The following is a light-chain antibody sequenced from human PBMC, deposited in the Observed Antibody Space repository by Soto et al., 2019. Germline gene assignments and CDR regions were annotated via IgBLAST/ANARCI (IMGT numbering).Light chain of an antibody. V-gene: IGKV1-33*01. Sequence: DIQMTQSPSSLSASVGDRVTITCQASQDISNYLNWYQQKPGKAPKLLIYDACNLETGVPSRFSGSGSGTDFTFNISSLQPEDIATYYCQQYDNLPLTFGGGTKVEIK. J-gene: IGKJ4*01. CDR2: DAC. CDR1: QDISNY. CDR3: QQYDNLPLT.